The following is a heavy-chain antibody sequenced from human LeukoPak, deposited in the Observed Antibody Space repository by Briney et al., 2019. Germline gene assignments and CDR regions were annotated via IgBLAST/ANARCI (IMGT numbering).Heavy chain of an antibody. CDR2: ITNSGNSK. D-gene: IGHD3-22*01. CDR1: ELPLSRYS. V-gene: IGHV3-48*01. Sequence: GGSLTLPCAASELPLSRYSKNWAPHAPGKGLEWVSYITNSGNSKSYADSVKGRFTISRDNTKNSLYLQMNGLRAEDTAVYYCARTRSSGYLTFDYWGQGTLVTVSS. J-gene: IGHJ4*02. CDR3: ARTRSSGYLTFDY.